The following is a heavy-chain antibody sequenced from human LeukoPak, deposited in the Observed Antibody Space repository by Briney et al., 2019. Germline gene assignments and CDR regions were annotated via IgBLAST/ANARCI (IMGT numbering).Heavy chain of an antibody. CDR1: GFTFSSYA. V-gene: IGHV3-30*04. CDR3: ARDPRPTSLLWFGELYAPFDY. CDR2: ISYDGGNK. Sequence: GRSLRLSCAASGFTFSSYAMHWVRQAPGKGLEWVAVISYDGGNKYYADSVKGRFTISRDNSKNTLYLQMNSLRAEDTAVYYCARDPRPTSLLWFGELYAPFDYWGQGTLVTVSS. D-gene: IGHD3-10*01. J-gene: IGHJ4*02.